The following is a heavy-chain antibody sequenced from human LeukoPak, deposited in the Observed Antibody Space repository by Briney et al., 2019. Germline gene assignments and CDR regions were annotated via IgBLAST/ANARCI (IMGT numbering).Heavy chain of an antibody. Sequence: SETLSLTCTVSGGSISSYYWSWIRQPPGKGLEWSGYIYYSGSTNYNPSLKRRVTISVDTSKNPFSLKLSSVTAADTAVYYCAREGIAAAGSFDYWGQGTLVTVSS. J-gene: IGHJ4*02. CDR1: GGSISSYY. CDR2: IYYSGST. CDR3: AREGIAAAGSFDY. V-gene: IGHV4-59*01. D-gene: IGHD6-13*01.